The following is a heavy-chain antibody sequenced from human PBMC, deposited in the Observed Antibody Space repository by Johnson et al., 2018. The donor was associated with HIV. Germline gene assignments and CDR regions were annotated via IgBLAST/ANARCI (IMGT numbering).Heavy chain of an antibody. CDR1: GFTFSSYW. J-gene: IGHJ3*02. Sequence: VKLVESGGGLVQPGGSLRLSCAASGFTFSSYWMSWVRQAPGKGLEWVANIKQDGSEKYYVDSVKGRLTISRDNAKNSLYLQMNSLRAEDTAVYYCAREVYYDSSGYYVDAFDIWGQGTMVTVSS. CDR3: AREVYYDSSGYYVDAFDI. CDR2: IKQDGSEK. V-gene: IGHV3-7*01. D-gene: IGHD3-22*01.